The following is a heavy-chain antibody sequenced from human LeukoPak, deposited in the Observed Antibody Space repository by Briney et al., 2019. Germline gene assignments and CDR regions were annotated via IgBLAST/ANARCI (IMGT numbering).Heavy chain of an antibody. V-gene: IGHV4-59*02. J-gene: IGHJ4*02. D-gene: IGHD3-10*01. CDR3: GRNLGSGSDH. Sequence: PSETLSLTCSVSGASVSSDYWNWIRQFPGRGLEWIGYTHYRGDINYNPSLKSRLTMSVDASSNQVSLKLSSVTAADAAVYYCGRNLGSGSDHWGQGTLVTVSS. CDR2: THYRGDI. CDR1: GASVSSDY.